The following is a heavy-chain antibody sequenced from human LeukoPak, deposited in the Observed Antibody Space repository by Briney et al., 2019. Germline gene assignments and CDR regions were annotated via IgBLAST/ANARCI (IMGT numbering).Heavy chain of an antibody. CDR1: GGTFSSYA. J-gene: IGHJ4*02. CDR2: IIPIFGIA. Sequence: ASVKVSCKASGGTFSSYAISWVRQAPGQGLEWMGRIIPIFGIANYAQKFQGRVTITADKPTSTAYMELSSLRSEDTAVYYCAVESSGYYYGGGVFDYWGQGTLVTVSS. D-gene: IGHD3-22*01. V-gene: IGHV1-69*04. CDR3: AVESSGYYYGGGVFDY.